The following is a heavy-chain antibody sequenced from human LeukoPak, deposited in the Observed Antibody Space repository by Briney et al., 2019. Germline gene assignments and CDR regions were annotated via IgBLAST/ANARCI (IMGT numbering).Heavy chain of an antibody. J-gene: IGHJ4*02. D-gene: IGHD6-19*01. CDR3: ASSVAGMGYFDY. CDR1: GGSFSGYY. V-gene: IGHV4-34*01. CDR2: INHSGST. Sequence: SETLSLTCAVYGGSFSGYYWTWIRQPPGKGLEWIGEINHSGSTNYNPSLKSRVTISIDTSKNQSSLKLSSVTAADTAVYYCASSVAGMGYFDYWGQGTLVTVSS.